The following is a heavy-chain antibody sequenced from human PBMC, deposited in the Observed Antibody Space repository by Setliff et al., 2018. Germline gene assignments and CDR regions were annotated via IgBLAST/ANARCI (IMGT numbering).Heavy chain of an antibody. J-gene: IGHJ6*02. V-gene: IGHV5-51*01. CDR2: IFPGDSDT. D-gene: IGHD3-3*01. CDR3: ARQDYNFWSGYPSHYYGMDV. Sequence: GESLKISCKTSGYSFTSYWIGWVRQMPGKGLEWMGIIFPGDSDTRYSPSFQGQVTISADKSIGAAYLQWNSLKASDTAIYYCARQDYNFWSGYPSHYYGMDVWGQGTTVTVSS. CDR1: GYSFTSYW.